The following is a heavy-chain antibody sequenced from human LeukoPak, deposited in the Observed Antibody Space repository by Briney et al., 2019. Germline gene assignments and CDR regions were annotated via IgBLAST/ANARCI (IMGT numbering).Heavy chain of an antibody. V-gene: IGHV1-2*07. Sequence: ASVKVSCKASGYTFTDYYMHWVRQAPGQGLEWMGWINPNSGGTNFAHKFQGRVAMTRDTSISTAYMELGSLRSDDTAVYYCARARWQLVPYFDSWGQGTLVPVSS. CDR2: INPNSGGT. CDR3: ARARWQLVPYFDS. D-gene: IGHD6-6*01. J-gene: IGHJ4*02. CDR1: GYTFTDYY.